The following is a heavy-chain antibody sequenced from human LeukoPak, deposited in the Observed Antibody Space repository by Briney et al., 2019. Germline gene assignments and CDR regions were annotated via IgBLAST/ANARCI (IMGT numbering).Heavy chain of an antibody. CDR1: GFTFSSYA. V-gene: IGHV3-30-3*01. J-gene: IGHJ4*02. D-gene: IGHD3-9*01. CDR2: ISYDESNK. Sequence: GGSLRLSCAASGFTFSSYAMHWVRQAPGKGLEWVACISYDESNKYYADVVKGRFTISRDNSKNTLYLQMNSLSAEDTAVYYCARDRLHYDSLTGYPADWGQGTLVTVSS. CDR3: ARDRLHYDSLTGYPAD.